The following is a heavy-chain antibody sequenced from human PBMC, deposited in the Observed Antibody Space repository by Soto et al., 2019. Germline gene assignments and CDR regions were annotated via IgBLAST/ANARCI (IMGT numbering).Heavy chain of an antibody. CDR3: VRFGFPAAAH. CDR1: GYTFTGYY. D-gene: IGHD6-25*01. J-gene: IGHJ4*02. Sequence: VKVSCKASGYTFTGYYMHWVRQAPGQGLEWMGIINPSGGSTSYAQKFQGRVTMTRDTSTSTVYMELNSMRAEDTAVYYCVRFGFPAAAHWGKGTLVTVSS. CDR2: INPSGGST. V-gene: IGHV1-46*01.